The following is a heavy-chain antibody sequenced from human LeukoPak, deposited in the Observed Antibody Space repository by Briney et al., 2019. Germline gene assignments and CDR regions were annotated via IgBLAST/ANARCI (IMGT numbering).Heavy chain of an antibody. CDR3: ARAANYYDSSGYYSPQQNDAFDI. V-gene: IGHV4-38-2*02. Sequence: SETLSLTCTVSGDSISSGNYYWGWIRQPPGKGLEWIGSIYHSGSTYYNPSLKSRVTISVDTSKNQFSLKLSSVTAADTAVYYCARAANYYDSSGYYSPQQNDAFDIWGQGTMVTVSS. CDR2: IYHSGST. D-gene: IGHD3-22*01. CDR1: GDSISSGNYY. J-gene: IGHJ3*02.